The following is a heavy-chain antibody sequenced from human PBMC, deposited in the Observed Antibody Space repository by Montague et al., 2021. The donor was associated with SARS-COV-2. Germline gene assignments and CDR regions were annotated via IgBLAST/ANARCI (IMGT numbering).Heavy chain of an antibody. CDR2: IYYSGNT. J-gene: IGHJ4*02. CDR3: ARGPSRLATQEFYFGY. CDR1: SDSISSGGYY. D-gene: IGHD5-24*01. V-gene: IGHV4-31*03. Sequence: TLSLTCIVSSDSISSGGYYWSWIRQHPGKGLEWIGYIYYSGNTYYNPSPKSRVTMSVDTTKNQFSLTLNSVTAADTAVYYCARGPSRLATQEFYFGYWGQGTLVSVSS.